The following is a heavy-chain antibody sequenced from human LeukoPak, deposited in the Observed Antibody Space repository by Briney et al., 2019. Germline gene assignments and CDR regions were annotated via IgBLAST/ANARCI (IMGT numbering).Heavy chain of an antibody. Sequence: GGSLRLSCAASGFTFSSYAMSWVRQAPGKGLEWVSAISGSGGSTYYADSVKGRFTISRDNSKNTLYLQMNSLRAEDTAVYYCAKYFRYSSGWDYYYYGMDVWGQGTTVTVSS. V-gene: IGHV3-23*01. D-gene: IGHD6-19*01. CDR2: ISGSGGST. J-gene: IGHJ6*02. CDR3: AKYFRYSSGWDYYYYGMDV. CDR1: GFTFSSYA.